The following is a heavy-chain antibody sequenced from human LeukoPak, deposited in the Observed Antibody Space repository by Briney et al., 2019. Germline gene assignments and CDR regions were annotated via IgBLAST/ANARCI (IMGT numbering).Heavy chain of an antibody. D-gene: IGHD6-19*01. CDR1: GFTVSTNY. CDR2: IYSGGST. CDR3: AGGDSTRSGWLHDY. Sequence: GGSLRLSCAVSGFTVSTNYMSWVRQAPGKGLEWVSVIYSGGSTYYADSVKGRFTISRDNSKNTLYLQMNSLRAEDTAVYYCAGGDSTRSGWLHDYWGQGTLVTVSS. J-gene: IGHJ4*02. V-gene: IGHV3-53*01.